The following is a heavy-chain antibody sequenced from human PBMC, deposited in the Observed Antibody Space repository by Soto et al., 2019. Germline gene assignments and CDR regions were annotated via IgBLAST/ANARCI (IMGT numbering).Heavy chain of an antibody. CDR1: GGRFVNSA. CDR2: FIPVYRTL. Sequence: GXSVKVACKASGGRFVNSAINWVRQTPGQGLEWLGGFIPVYRTLNYAQKFQGRVTITADESTGTAYMTLSSLASNDTAVYYCAPGVLWIGYFTVDYSGHGTRVTV. V-gene: IGHV1-69*13. D-gene: IGHD3-3*01. CDR3: APGVLWIGYFTVDY. J-gene: IGHJ4*01.